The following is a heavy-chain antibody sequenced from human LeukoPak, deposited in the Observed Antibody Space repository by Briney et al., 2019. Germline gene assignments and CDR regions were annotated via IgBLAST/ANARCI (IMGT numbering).Heavy chain of an antibody. V-gene: IGHV1-18*01. D-gene: IGHD3-3*01. CDR1: GYTFTSYG. CDR3: ASTPGLRFLEWLSGYYYYMDV. Sequence: ASVKVSCKASGYTFTSYGISWVRQAPGQGLEWMGWISAYNGNTNYAQKLQGRVTMTTDTSTSTAYMELRSLRSDDTAVYYCASTPGLRFLEWLSGYYYYMDVWGKGTTVTVSS. CDR2: ISAYNGNT. J-gene: IGHJ6*03.